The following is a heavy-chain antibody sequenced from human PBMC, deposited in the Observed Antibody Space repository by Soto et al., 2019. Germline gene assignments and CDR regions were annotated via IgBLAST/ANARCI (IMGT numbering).Heavy chain of an antibody. V-gene: IGHV2-5*02. Sequence: QITLRESGPALVKPTQTLTLTCTFSGFSLSTNGVAVAWIRQSPGKALECLALIFWDDDARYSPSLKSRLTITKDTSKDQVVLTTTNMDPVDTGTYYCAHTSGHSSTGADNWGQGTLVTVSS. CDR2: IFWDDDA. CDR3: AHTSGHSSTGADN. CDR1: GFSLSTNGVA. D-gene: IGHD6-13*01. J-gene: IGHJ4*02.